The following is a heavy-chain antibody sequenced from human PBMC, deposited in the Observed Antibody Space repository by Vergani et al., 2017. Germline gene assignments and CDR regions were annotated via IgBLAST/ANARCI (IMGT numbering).Heavy chain of an antibody. CDR2: IYPADSDT. V-gene: IGHV5-51*01. Sequence: EVELVQSGPEMRKPGESRKISCKGSEYSFGNYWIGCVRQMPGKGLEWMGIIYPADSDTRYSPSFQGQVTISADKSISTAFLQWDSLKASDTALYYCARHTTYTDSWGQGTLVTVSS. J-gene: IGHJ4*02. CDR3: ARHTTYTDS. D-gene: IGHD1-1*01. CDR1: EYSFGNYW.